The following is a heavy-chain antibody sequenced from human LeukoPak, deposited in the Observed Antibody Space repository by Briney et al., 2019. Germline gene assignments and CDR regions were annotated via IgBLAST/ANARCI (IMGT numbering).Heavy chain of an antibody. J-gene: IGHJ4*02. D-gene: IGHD2-2*01. CDR2: ISSGTI. V-gene: IGHV3-48*01. CDR1: GFTFSDYT. Sequence: GGSLRLSCAASGFTFSDYTMNWVRQAPGKGLEWPSYISSGTISYADSVKGRFTISRDNAKNSLYLQMNSLRPEDTAVYFCARDHKYAFDYWGQGALVTVSS. CDR3: ARDHKYAFDY.